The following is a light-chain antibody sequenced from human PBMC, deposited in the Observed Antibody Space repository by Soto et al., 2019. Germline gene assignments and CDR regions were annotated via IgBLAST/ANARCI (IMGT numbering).Light chain of an antibody. CDR2: KAS. CDR1: QSITTW. V-gene: IGKV1-5*03. J-gene: IGKJ2*01. Sequence: DIQRTQSPSTLSASVGDRVTITCRASQSITTWLAWYQQKPGKAPNLLIYKASNLESGVPSRFSGSGSGTEFTLTISGLQRDDFATYYCQQYETYYTFGQGTKLELK. CDR3: QQYETYYT.